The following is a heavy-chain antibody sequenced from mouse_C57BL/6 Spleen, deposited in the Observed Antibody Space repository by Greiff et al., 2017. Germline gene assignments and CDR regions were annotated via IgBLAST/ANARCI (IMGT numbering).Heavy chain of an antibody. Sequence: QVQLQQPGAELVRPGTSVKLSCKASGYTFTSYWMHWVKQRPGQGLEWIGVIDPSDSYTNYNQKFKGKATLTVDTSSSTAYMQLSSLTSEDSAVYYCARRGGTTVVDYAMDYWGQGTSVTVSS. J-gene: IGHJ4*01. D-gene: IGHD1-1*01. V-gene: IGHV1-59*01. CDR2: IDPSDSYT. CDR1: GYTFTSYW. CDR3: ARRGGTTVVDYAMDY.